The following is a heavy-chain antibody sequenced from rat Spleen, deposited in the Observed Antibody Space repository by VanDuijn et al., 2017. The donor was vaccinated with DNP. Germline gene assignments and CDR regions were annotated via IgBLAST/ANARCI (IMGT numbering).Heavy chain of an antibody. J-gene: IGHJ2*01. CDR3: AGTPNYKGY. CDR1: GFTFSTAW. D-gene: IGHD1-10*01. V-gene: IGHV6-6*01. Sequence: EVQVLESGGGLVQPGNSLRLSCATSGFTFSTAWMYWYRQFTEKRLEWIARIKAKSNNYATDYTESVKGRFTISRDDSKSSIYLQMNNLKEEDTAIYYCAGTPNYKGYWGQGVMVTVSS. CDR2: IKAKSNNYAT.